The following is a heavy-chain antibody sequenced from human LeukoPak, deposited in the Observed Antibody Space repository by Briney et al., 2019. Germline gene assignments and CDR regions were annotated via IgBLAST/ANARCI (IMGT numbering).Heavy chain of an antibody. J-gene: IGHJ3*02. Sequence: SQTLSLTCTVSGGSISSGGYYWSWIRQPAGKGLEWIGRIYTSGSTNYNPSLKSRVTMSVDTSKNQFSLKLSSVTAADTAMYYCAREDIVVFNDAFDIWGQGTMVTVSS. V-gene: IGHV4-61*02. D-gene: IGHD2-15*01. CDR3: AREDIVVFNDAFDI. CDR1: GGSISSGGYY. CDR2: IYTSGST.